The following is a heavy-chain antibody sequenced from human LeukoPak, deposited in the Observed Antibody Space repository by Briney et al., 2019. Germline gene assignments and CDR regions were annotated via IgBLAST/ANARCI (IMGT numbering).Heavy chain of an antibody. J-gene: IGHJ4*02. CDR2: INAGNGNT. Sequence: ASVKVSCKASGYTFTGYYMHWVRQAPGQGLEWMGWINAGNGNTKYSQEFQGRVTITRDISASTTYMELSSLRSEDMAVYYCARGGGSGYYYLFDYWGQGTLVTVSS. CDR3: ARGGGSGYYYLFDY. V-gene: IGHV1-3*03. CDR1: GYTFTGYY. D-gene: IGHD3-22*01.